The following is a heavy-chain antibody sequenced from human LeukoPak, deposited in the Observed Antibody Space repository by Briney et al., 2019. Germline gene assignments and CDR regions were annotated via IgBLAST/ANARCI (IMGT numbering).Heavy chain of an antibody. CDR2: ISSSSSYI. D-gene: IGHD2-15*01. CDR1: GFTFSSYS. Sequence: GGSLRLSCAASGFTFSSYSMNWVRQAPGKGLEWVSSISSSSSYIYYADSVKGRFTISRDNAKNSLCLQMNSLRAEDTAVYYCARESGGSFIDYWGQGTLVTVSS. CDR3: ARESGGSFIDY. V-gene: IGHV3-21*01. J-gene: IGHJ4*02.